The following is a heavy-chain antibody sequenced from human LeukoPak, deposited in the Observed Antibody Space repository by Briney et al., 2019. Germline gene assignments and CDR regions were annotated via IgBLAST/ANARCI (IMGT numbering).Heavy chain of an antibody. V-gene: IGHV3-23*01. J-gene: IGHJ6*03. Sequence: PGGSLRLSCAASGFTVSSYAMGWVRQAPGKGLEWVSAISGSGGSTYYADSVKGRFTISRDNSKNTLYLQMNSLRAEDTAVYYCAKTGTTIYDYSMDVWGKGTTVTVSS. CDR1: GFTVSSYA. CDR2: ISGSGGST. CDR3: AKTGTTIYDYSMDV. D-gene: IGHD3-9*01.